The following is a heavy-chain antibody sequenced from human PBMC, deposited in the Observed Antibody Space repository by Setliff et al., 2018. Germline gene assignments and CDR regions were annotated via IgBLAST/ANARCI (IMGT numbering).Heavy chain of an antibody. Sequence: PGGSLRLSCSASGFTFSVYAMSWVRQAPGKGLEWVATIFGSGANTYYADSVKGRFTISRDNSKNILYLQMNSLRADDTAEYYCTKGFPYNYESRGYYYSSDVFDIWGQGTMVTVSS. V-gene: IGHV3-23*01. J-gene: IGHJ3*02. CDR1: GFTFSVYA. CDR3: TKGFPYNYESRGYYYSSDVFDI. CDR2: IFGSGANT. D-gene: IGHD3-22*01.